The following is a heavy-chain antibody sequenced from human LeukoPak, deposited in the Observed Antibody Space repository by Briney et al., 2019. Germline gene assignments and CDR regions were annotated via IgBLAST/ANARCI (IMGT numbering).Heavy chain of an antibody. CDR3: ARDSPDRIGPFDY. Sequence: ASGKVSCKASGYTFSSYYMRWVRQAHGQGLEWMGIINPSGGSPNYAQKFQGRVTMTRDTSTSTVHMELGSLRSEDTAVYYCARDSPDRIGPFDYWGQGALVTVSS. J-gene: IGHJ4*02. D-gene: IGHD2-15*01. CDR1: GYTFSSYY. V-gene: IGHV1-46*01. CDR2: INPSGGSP.